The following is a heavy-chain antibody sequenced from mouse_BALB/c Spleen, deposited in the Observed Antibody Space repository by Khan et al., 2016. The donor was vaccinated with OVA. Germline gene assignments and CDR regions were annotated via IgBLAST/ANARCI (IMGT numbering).Heavy chain of an antibody. D-gene: IGHD4-1*01. CDR1: GFTFRNYG. Sequence: EVKLVESGGDLVKPGGSLKLSCAASGFTFRNYGMSWVRQIPDKRLEWVATINSDGSYTYSPDSVKGRFTISRNNAKNTLYLEMSSLKSDDTAMYYCASHLTGSFAYWGQGTLVTVFA. V-gene: IGHV5-6*01. CDR2: INSDGSYT. J-gene: IGHJ3*01. CDR3: ASHLTGSFAY.